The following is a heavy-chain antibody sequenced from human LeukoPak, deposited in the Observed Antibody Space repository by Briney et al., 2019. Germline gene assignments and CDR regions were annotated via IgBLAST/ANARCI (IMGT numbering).Heavy chain of an antibody. V-gene: IGHV4-30-4*01. CDR1: GASITSGEFY. J-gene: IGHJ4*02. CDR3: ARDQYNSGGPFLGNDY. CDR2: VAYTGST. D-gene: IGHD2-15*01. Sequence: PSETLSLTCTVSGASITSGEFYCSWIRQSPGKGLEWIVYVAYTGSTNYNPSLRSRVTMSLDMSKNQFSLKLSSVTAADTAIYYCARDQYNSGGPFLGNDYWGQGTLVTVSS.